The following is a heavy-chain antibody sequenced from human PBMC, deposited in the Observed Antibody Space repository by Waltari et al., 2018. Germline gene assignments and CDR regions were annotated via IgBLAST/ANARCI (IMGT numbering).Heavy chain of an antibody. Sequence: QVQLVESGGGVVHPGRSLSLSCESSGFTSSYLAMHWVRQAPGKGLEWVAGISYDGRDEYYADSVRGRFTISRDDSKDTVNLQMNSLRPEDTAVYYCARDGPLQIQSWYSFDYWGQGTLVTVSS. CDR3: ARDGPLQIQSWYSFDY. D-gene: IGHD5-18*01. CDR1: GFTSSYLA. V-gene: IGHV3-30*07. CDR2: ISYDGRDE. J-gene: IGHJ4*02.